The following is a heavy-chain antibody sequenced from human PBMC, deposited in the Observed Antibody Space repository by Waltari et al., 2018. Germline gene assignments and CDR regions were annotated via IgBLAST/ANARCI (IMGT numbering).Heavy chain of an antibody. CDR3: ARDKGGSMYYLDY. J-gene: IGHJ4*02. CDR1: DFTFGAYG. CDR2: IWFDGSYK. Sequence: QVHLLESGGGLVQPGGSLRLSCVASDFTFGAYGMHWVRQAPGKGLEWVAVIWFDGSYKYYSEFVKGRFTISRDNSKNTLYLQMNGLRAEDTAIYYCARDKGGSMYYLDYWGQGTLVTVSS. V-gene: IGHV3-33*01. D-gene: IGHD3-10*01.